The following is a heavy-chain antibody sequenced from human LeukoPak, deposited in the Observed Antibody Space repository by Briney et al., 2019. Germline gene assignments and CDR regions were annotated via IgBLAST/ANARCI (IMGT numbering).Heavy chain of an antibody. CDR3: AKHSSSYYYGMDV. V-gene: IGHV3-23*01. J-gene: IGHJ6*02. CDR1: GFTFSFYA. CDR2: IGGSGGST. Sequence: GGSLRLSCAASGFTFSFYAMSWVRQAPGKGLEWVSAIGGSGGSTYYADSVKGRFTISRDNSRNTLFPQMNSLRAEDTAVYYCAKHSSSYYYGMDVWGQGTTVTVSS. D-gene: IGHD6-13*01.